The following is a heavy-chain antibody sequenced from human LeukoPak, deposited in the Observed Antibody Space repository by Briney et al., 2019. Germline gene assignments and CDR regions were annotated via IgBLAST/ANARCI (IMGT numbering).Heavy chain of an antibody. Sequence: GGSLRLSCAASGFTFNNAWMTWVRHTPGKGLEWVGRIKSKTDGGTTDYAAPVKGRFTISRDDSKNTLYLQMNSLRAEDTAVYYCAKDADDILTGAFDYWGQGTLVTVSS. CDR3: AKDADDILTGAFDY. V-gene: IGHV3-15*01. J-gene: IGHJ4*02. CDR1: GFTFNNAW. D-gene: IGHD3-9*01. CDR2: IKSKTDGGTT.